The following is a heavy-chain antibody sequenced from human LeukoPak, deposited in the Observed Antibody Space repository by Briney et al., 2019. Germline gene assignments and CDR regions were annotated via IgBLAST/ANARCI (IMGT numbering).Heavy chain of an antibody. V-gene: IGHV3-74*01. Sequence: PGGSLRLSCGASGFTFGTYWMHWVRQAPGKGLVWVSGINSDGGTTTYADSVKGRFTISRDNAKNTLYLQMNSLRAEDTAVYYCVRDYVEEANYYYMDVWGKGTTVTVSS. CDR1: GFTFGTYW. D-gene: IGHD3-16*01. CDR2: INSDGGTT. J-gene: IGHJ6*03. CDR3: VRDYVEEANYYYMDV.